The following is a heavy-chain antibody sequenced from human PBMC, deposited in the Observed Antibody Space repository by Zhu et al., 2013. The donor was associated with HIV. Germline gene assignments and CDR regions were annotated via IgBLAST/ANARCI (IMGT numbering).Heavy chain of an antibody. CDR3: ARDPLVGFYDSSGYRDY. V-gene: IGHV1-69*01. CDR1: GGTFSSYA. D-gene: IGHD3-22*01. CDR2: IIPIFGTA. J-gene: IGHJ4*02. Sequence: QVQLVQSGAEVKKPGSSVKVSCKASGGTFSSYAISWVRQAPGQGLEWMGGIIPIFGTANYAQKFQGRVTITADESTSTAYMELSSLRSEDTAVYYCARDPLVGFYDSSGYRDYWGQGTLVTVSS.